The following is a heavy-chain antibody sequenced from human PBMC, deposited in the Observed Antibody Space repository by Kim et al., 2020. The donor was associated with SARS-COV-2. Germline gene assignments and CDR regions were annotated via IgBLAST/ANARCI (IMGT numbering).Heavy chain of an antibody. J-gene: IGHJ3*02. Sequence: GGSLRLSCAASGFTFSSYAMSWVRQAPGKGLEWVSAISGSGGSTYYADSVKGRFTISRDNSKNTLYLQMNSLRAEDTAVYYCAKTYYDFWSGSNLGLGAFDIWGQGTMVTVSS. CDR2: ISGSGGST. V-gene: IGHV3-23*01. D-gene: IGHD3-3*01. CDR1: GFTFSSYA. CDR3: AKTYYDFWSGSNLGLGAFDI.